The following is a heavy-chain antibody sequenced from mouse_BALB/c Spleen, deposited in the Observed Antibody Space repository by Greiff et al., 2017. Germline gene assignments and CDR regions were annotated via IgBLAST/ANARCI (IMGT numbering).Heavy chain of an antibody. V-gene: IGHV5-6-3*01. CDR1: GFTFSSYG. D-gene: IGHD2-3*01. J-gene: IGHJ3*01. CDR3: ARDNDGYYSY. Sequence: EVKLVESGGGLVQPGGSLKLSCAASGFTFSSYGMSWVRQTPDKRLELVATINSNGGSTYYPDSVKGRFTISRDNAKNTLYLQMSSLKSEDTAMYYCARDNDGYYSYWGQGTLVTVSA. CDR2: INSNGGST.